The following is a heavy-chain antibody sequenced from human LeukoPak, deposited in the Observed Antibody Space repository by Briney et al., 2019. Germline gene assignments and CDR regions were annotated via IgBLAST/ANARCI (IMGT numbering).Heavy chain of an antibody. Sequence: GGSLRLSCAASGFTFSSYTMSWVRQAPGKGLEWVSAISGSGGSTYYADSVKGRFTISRDNSKNTLYLQMNTMKAEDTAVYYCAKCNYYGSSGSVVFYYYRGMDVWGQGTTVTVSS. V-gene: IGHV3-23*01. CDR3: AKCNYYGSSGSVVFYYYRGMDV. J-gene: IGHJ6*02. D-gene: IGHD3-22*01. CDR1: GFTFSSYT. CDR2: ISGSGGST.